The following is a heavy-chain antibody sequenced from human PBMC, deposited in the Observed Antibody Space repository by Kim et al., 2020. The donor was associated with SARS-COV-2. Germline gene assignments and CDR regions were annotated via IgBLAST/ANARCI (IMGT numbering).Heavy chain of an antibody. J-gene: IGHJ4*01. V-gene: IGHV3-48*01. Sequence: GGSLRLSCAASGFTFSSYSMNWVRQAPGKGLEWVSYISSSSSTIYYADSVKGRFTISRDNAKNSLYLQMNSLRAEDTAVYYCARKYYYGSGSYYTYFDY. CDR3: ARKYYYGSGSYYTYFDY. CDR2: ISSSSSTI. CDR1: GFTFSSYS. D-gene: IGHD3-10*01.